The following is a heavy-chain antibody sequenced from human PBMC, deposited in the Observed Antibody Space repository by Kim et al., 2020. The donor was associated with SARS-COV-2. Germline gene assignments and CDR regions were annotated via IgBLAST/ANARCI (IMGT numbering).Heavy chain of an antibody. V-gene: IGHV5-51*01. D-gene: IGHD6-19*01. CDR2: IYPGDSDT. J-gene: IGHJ6*02. CDR3: ARLMGSGPRYYYYYGMDV. Sequence: GESLKISCKGSGYSFTSYWIGWVRQMPGKGLEWMGIIYPGDSDTRYSPSFQGQVTISADKSISTAYLQWSSLKASDTAMYYCARLMGSGPRYYYYYGMDVWGQGTTVTVAS. CDR1: GYSFTSYW.